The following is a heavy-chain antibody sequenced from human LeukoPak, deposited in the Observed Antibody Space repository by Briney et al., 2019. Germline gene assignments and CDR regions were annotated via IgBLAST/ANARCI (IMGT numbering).Heavy chain of an antibody. V-gene: IGHV3-48*03. CDR1: GFTSSSYE. CDR2: ISSSGSTI. CDR3: ARVGYYGSGSYYNGDDY. J-gene: IGHJ4*02. D-gene: IGHD3-10*01. Sequence: RGSPRLSCVASGFTSSSYEMSWVRQAPGKRLEWVSYISSSGSTIYYADSVKGRFTISRYNAKNSLYLQMNSLRAEDTAVYYCARVGYYGSGSYYNGDDYWGQGTLVTVSS.